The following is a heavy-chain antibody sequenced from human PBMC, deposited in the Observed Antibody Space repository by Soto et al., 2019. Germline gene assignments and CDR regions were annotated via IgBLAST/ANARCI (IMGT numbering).Heavy chain of an antibody. D-gene: IGHD6-13*01. CDR2: VSGNGLSK. Sequence: EVRLLESGGGLVQPGGSLRLSCAASGITFEDYAISWVRQAPGKGMEWVSDVSGNGLSKHYADSVEDQFTISRDNSKHTVSLQMNSLRADDTAVYYCATTAASAHFDHWGQGILVTVSS. CDR1: GITFEDYA. CDR3: ATTAASAHFDH. J-gene: IGHJ4*02. V-gene: IGHV3-23*01.